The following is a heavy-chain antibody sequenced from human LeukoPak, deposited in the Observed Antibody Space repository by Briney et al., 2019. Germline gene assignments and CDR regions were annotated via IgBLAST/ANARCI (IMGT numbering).Heavy chain of an antibody. CDR1: GFTFSSYW. CDR3: AREAATVVTPYYFDY. D-gene: IGHD4-23*01. Sequence: GSLRLTCAASGFTFSSYWMSWVRQAPGKGLEWIGSIYHSGSTYYNPSLKSRVTISVDTSKNQFSLKLSSVTAADTAVYYCAREAATVVTPYYFDYWGQGTLVTVSS. V-gene: IGHV4-38-2*02. J-gene: IGHJ4*02. CDR2: IYHSGST.